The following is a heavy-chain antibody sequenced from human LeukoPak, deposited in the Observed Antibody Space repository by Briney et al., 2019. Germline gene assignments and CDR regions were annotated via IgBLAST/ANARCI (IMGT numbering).Heavy chain of an antibody. J-gene: IGHJ5*02. CDR2: INPNSGGT. V-gene: IGHV1-2*06. CDR3: ARPNPPTYSNYVWFDP. Sequence: GASVKVSCKASGYTFTGYYMHWVRQAPGQGLEWMGRINPNSGGTNYAQKFQGRVTMTRDTSISTAYMELSRLRSDDTAVYYCARPNPPTYSNYVWFDPWGQGTLVTVSS. CDR1: GYTFTGYY. D-gene: IGHD4-11*01.